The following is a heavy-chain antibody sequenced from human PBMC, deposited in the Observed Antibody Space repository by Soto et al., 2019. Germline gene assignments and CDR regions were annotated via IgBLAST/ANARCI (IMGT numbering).Heavy chain of an antibody. CDR1: GFTFSSYS. V-gene: IGHV3-48*01. CDR2: ISSSSSTI. Sequence: GGSLRLSCAASGFTFSSYSMNWVRQAPGKGLEWVSYISSSSSTIYYADSVKGRFTISRDNAKNSLYLQMNSLRAEDTAVYYCAFDYGYIVATKPPAYWGQGTLVTVSS. J-gene: IGHJ1*01. CDR3: AFDYGYIVATKPPAY. D-gene: IGHD5-12*01.